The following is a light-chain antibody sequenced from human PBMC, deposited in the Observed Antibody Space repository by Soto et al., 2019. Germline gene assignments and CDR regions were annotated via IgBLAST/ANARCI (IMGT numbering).Light chain of an antibody. Sequence: VLARPPPASGTPGQRVTISCSGNSSNIGSNTVNWYQQLPGAAPKLLIWITDQRPSGVPDRFSGSKSGTSASLAINGLQSEDEAEYYCATWDDSLNVPVFGEGTKVTVL. CDR2: ITD. CDR3: ATWDDSLNVPV. J-gene: IGLJ3*02. CDR1: SSNIGSNT. V-gene: IGLV1-44*01.